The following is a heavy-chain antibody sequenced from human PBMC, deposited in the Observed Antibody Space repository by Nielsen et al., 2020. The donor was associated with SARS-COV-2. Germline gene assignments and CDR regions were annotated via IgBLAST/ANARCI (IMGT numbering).Heavy chain of an antibody. Sequence: GGSLRLSCAASGFTFSSYAMSWVRQAPGKGLEWVSAIGGSGGSTYYADSVKGRFTISRDNSKNTLYLQMNSLRAEDTAVYYCAKDLRYFDWLRDEIPNRYYYGMDVWGQGTTVTVSS. J-gene: IGHJ6*02. V-gene: IGHV3-23*01. CDR1: GFTFSSYA. CDR3: AKDLRYFDWLRDEIPNRYYYGMDV. D-gene: IGHD3-9*01. CDR2: IGGSGGST.